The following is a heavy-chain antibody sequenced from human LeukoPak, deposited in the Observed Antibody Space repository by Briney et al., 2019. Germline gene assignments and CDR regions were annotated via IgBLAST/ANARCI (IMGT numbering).Heavy chain of an antibody. J-gene: IGHJ4*02. Sequence: GESLKISCEVSGYVFTDYWIGWVRQMPGKGLERMGIIYPGDSDTRYSPSFQGQVTISVDTSISAAYLQWNSLKASDTATYDCARFLDGSGSFDYWGQGSLVTVSS. CDR3: ARFLDGSGSFDY. CDR1: GYVFTDYW. CDR2: IYPGDSDT. D-gene: IGHD3-10*01. V-gene: IGHV5-51*01.